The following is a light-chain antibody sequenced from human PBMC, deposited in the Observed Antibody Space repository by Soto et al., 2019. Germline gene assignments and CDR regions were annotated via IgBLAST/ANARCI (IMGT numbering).Light chain of an antibody. CDR1: SSNIGSNT. V-gene: IGLV1-44*01. Sequence: QSVLTQPPSASGTPGQRVTISCSGSSSNIGSNTVNWYQQLPGTAPKLLIYSNNQRPSGVPDRFSGSKSGTPASLAISGLQSEDEADYYCAAWDDSLNGQGVFGGGTKLTGL. CDR2: SNN. CDR3: AAWDDSLNGQGV. J-gene: IGLJ2*01.